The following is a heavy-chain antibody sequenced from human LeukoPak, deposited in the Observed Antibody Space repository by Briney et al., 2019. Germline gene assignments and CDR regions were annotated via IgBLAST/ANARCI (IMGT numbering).Heavy chain of an antibody. CDR1: GGSISSGGYS. V-gene: IGHV4-30-2*01. J-gene: IGHJ4*02. D-gene: IGHD2-2*01. CDR3: ARALYQSLPYFDY. Sequence: TLSLTCAVSGGSISSGGYSWSWIRPPPGKGLEWIGYIYHSGSTYYNPSLKSRVTISVDRSKNQFSLKLSSVTAADTAVYYCARALYQSLPYFDYWGQGTLVTVSS. CDR2: IYHSGST.